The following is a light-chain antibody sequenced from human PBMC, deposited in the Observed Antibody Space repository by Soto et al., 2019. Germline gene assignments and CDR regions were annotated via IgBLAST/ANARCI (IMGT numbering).Light chain of an antibody. CDR1: SSNIGSNY. CDR2: RNN. V-gene: IGLV1-47*01. J-gene: IGLJ3*02. Sequence: QSVLTQPPSASGTPGQRVTMSCSGSSSNIGSNYVYWYQQLPGTAPKLLIYRNNQRPSGVPDRFSGSKSGTSASLAISGLRSEDEADYYCAAWDDSLSGPVFGGGPKLTVL. CDR3: AAWDDSLSGPV.